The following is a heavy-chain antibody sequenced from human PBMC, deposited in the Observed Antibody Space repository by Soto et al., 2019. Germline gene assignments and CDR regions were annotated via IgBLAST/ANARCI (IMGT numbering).Heavy chain of an antibody. Sequence: SETLSLTCAVYGGSFSGYYWSWIRQPPGKGLEWIGEINHSGSTNYNPSLKSRVTISVDTSKNQFSLKLSSVTAADTAVYYCARAHGHVDIVATTKAGYYYMDVWGKGTTVTVSS. J-gene: IGHJ6*03. CDR2: INHSGST. V-gene: IGHV4-34*01. D-gene: IGHD5-12*01. CDR3: ARAHGHVDIVATTKAGYYYMDV. CDR1: GGSFSGYY.